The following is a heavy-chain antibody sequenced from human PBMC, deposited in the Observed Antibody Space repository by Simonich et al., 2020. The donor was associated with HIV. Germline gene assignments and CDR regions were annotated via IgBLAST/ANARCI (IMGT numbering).Heavy chain of an antibody. D-gene: IGHD4-17*01. Sequence: QVQLQQWGAGLLKPSETLSLTCAVYGGSFSGYYWSWIRQPPGKGLEWIGENNHSGSTNYNPSLKSRVTISGDTSKNQFSLKLSSVTAADTAVYYCARRHPTTVTTPYFDYWGQGTLVTVSS. CDR1: GGSFSGYY. J-gene: IGHJ4*02. CDR3: ARRHPTTVTTPYFDY. CDR2: NNHSGST. V-gene: IGHV4-34*01.